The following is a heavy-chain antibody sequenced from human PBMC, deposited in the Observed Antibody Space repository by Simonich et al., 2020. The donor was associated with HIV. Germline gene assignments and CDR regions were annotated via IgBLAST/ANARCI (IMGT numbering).Heavy chain of an antibody. CDR2: IYHRGGN. D-gene: IGHD2-15*01. CDR1: GYSISSGYY. CDR3: ARVVPGGYFDY. V-gene: IGHV4-38-2*01. Sequence: QVQLQESGPGLVKPSETLSLTCAVSGYSISSGYYWGWIRQPPGKGLEWIGSIYHRGGNYYNPSLKSRVTIAVETSKNQCSLKLSSVTAADTAVYYCARVVPGGYFDYWGQGTLVTVSS. J-gene: IGHJ4*02.